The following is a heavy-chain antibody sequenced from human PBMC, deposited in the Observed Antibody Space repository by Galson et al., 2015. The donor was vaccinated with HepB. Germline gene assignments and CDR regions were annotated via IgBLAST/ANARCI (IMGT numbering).Heavy chain of an antibody. CDR3: ARAADDSRTYLWSD. CDR2: IYYTENT. J-gene: IGHJ4*02. Sequence: ETLSLTCSVSGVSIRNNRYYWGWIRQSPGKGLEWLGNIYYTENTYYNPSLNGRLTVAQDKSKNHFSLNLRSVTAADTAVYYCARAADDSRTYLWSDWGQGTRVIVSS. V-gene: IGHV4-39*02. CDR1: GVSIRNNRYY. D-gene: IGHD2-21*01.